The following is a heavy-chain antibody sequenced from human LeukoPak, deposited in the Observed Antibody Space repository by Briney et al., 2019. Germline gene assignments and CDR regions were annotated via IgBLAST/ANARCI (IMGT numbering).Heavy chain of an antibody. D-gene: IGHD3-22*01. J-gene: IGHJ4*02. Sequence: PSETLSLTCAVYGGSFSGYYWSWIRQPPGKGLEWIGEINHSGSTNYNPSLKSRVTISVDTSKNQFSLKLSSVTAADTAVYYCARVVINLYFDYWGQGTLVTVSS. CDR3: ARVVINLYFDY. CDR2: INHSGST. V-gene: IGHV4-34*01. CDR1: GGSFSGYY.